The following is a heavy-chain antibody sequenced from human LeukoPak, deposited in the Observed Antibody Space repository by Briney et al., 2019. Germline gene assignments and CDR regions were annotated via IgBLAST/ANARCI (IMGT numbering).Heavy chain of an antibody. CDR3: ARGRVPMVTSAFDI. J-gene: IGHJ3*02. Sequence: SETLSLTCVVYRGSFSGYYWSWIRQTPGKGLEWIGEINHSGSTNHNPSLKSRVTISVDKSKNQFSLKLSSVTAADTAVYYCARGRVPMVTSAFDIWGQGTMVTVSS. V-gene: IGHV4-34*01. CDR2: INHSGST. D-gene: IGHD5-18*01. CDR1: RGSFSGYY.